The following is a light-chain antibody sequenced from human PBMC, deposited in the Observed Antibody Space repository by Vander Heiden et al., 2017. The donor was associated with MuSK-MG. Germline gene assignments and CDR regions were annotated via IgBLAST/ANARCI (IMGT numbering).Light chain of an antibody. V-gene: IGKV3-11*01. CDR3: QQRRNWPIT. J-gene: IGKJ5*01. CDR1: QSVDAE. CDR2: DAS. Sequence: EAVLTQSPGTLSLSPGEGATLSCRASQSVDAELAWYQQRPGQAPRLLIYDASNRATGIPARFSGSGSGTDFTLTISTLEPEDFCIYYCQQRRNWPITFGQGTRLEI.